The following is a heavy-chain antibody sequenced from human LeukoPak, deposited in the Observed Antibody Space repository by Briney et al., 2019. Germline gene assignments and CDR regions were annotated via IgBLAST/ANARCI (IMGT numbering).Heavy chain of an antibody. D-gene: IGHD6-13*01. CDR3: ARDFSPWGVASAGMLPLRNYYNFYMDV. V-gene: IGHV1-46*02. Sequence: ASVKVSCKAAGYTFNRFYLHWVRQAPGEGLEWLGLINPSSSSTTYAEKFQGRVSMTRDIATSTVHMELSSLRSEDTGIYYCARDFSPWGVASAGMLPLRNYYNFYMDVWGRGTTVTVSS. J-gene: IGHJ6*03. CDR2: INPSSSST. CDR1: GYTFNRFY.